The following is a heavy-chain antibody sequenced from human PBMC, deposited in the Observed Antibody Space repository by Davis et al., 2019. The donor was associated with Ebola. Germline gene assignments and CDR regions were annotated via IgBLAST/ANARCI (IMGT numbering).Heavy chain of an antibody. D-gene: IGHD3-9*01. CDR3: ARSHSDWLLPFDY. CDR2: IYYSGST. CDR1: GGSISSYY. J-gene: IGHJ4*02. Sequence: SETLSLTCTVSGGSISSYYWSWIRQTPGEGLEWIGHIYYSGSTDYSPSLGGRATISLDTSKNQFSLRLSPVTAADTAIYYCARSHSDWLLPFDYWGQGTLATVSS. V-gene: IGHV4-59*01.